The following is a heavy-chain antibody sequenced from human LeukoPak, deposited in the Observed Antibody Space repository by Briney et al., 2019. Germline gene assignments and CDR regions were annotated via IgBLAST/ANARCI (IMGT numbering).Heavy chain of an antibody. D-gene: IGHD6-19*01. CDR1: GFTVSSNY. Sequence: PGGSLRLSCAASGFTVSSNYMSWVRQAPGKGLEWVSVIYSGGSTYHADSVKGRFTISRDNSKNTLYLQMNSLRAEDTAVYYCAREVWQWLYAFDIWGQGTMVTVSS. J-gene: IGHJ3*02. CDR2: IYSGGST. CDR3: AREVWQWLYAFDI. V-gene: IGHV3-53*01.